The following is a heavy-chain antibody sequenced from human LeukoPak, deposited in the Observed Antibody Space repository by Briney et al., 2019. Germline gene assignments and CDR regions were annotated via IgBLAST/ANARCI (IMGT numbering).Heavy chain of an antibody. D-gene: IGHD2-2*01. CDR3: AKDRDPATPGD. CDR1: GYTFTNYD. V-gene: IGHV1-8*01. Sequence: ASVKVSCKASGYTFTNYDINWVRQAAGQGLEWMGRMNPNSGDTGYAQKFRGRLTMTRDRSTNTAYMDLNGLTSEDTAVYYCAKDRDPATPGDWGQGTPVTVSS. J-gene: IGHJ4*02. CDR2: MNPNSGDT.